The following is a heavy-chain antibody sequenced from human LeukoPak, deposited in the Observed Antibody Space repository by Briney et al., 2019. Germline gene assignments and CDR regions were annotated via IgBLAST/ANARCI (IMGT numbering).Heavy chain of an antibody. CDR2: INPSGGST. CDR1: GYTFTSYY. J-gene: IGHJ4*02. Sequence: ASVKVSCKASGYTFTSYYMHWVRQAPGQGLEWMGLINPSGGSTSYAQKFQGRVTMTRDTSTSTVYMELSSLRSEDTAVYYCARDNADYGDPPLFDYWGQGTLVTVSS. CDR3: ARDNADYGDPPLFDY. V-gene: IGHV1-46*01. D-gene: IGHD4-17*01.